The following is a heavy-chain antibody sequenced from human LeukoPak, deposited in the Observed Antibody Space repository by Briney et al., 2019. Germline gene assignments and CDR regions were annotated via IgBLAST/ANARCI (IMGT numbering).Heavy chain of an antibody. CDR1: GFTFSSYS. D-gene: IGHD2-2*01. J-gene: IGHJ4*02. CDR3: ARAGDIVVVPATRGNYFDY. CDR2: ISRGSSYI. V-gene: IGHV3-21*01. Sequence: GGSLGLSCAASGFTFSSYSMNWVRQAPGKGLEWVSYISRGSSYIYYADSVKGRFTISRDNAKNSLYLQMNSLRAEDTAVYYCARAGDIVVVPATRGNYFDYWGQGTLVTVSS.